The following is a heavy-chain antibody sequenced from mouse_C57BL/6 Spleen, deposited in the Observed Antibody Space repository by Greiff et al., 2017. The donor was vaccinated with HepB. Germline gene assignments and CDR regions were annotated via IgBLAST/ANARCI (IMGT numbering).Heavy chain of an antibody. J-gene: IGHJ3*01. D-gene: IGHD4-1*01. CDR1: GYTFTDYE. CDR3: TREGVGRAWFAY. Sequence: VQLQESGAELVRPGASVTLSCKASGYTFTDYEMHWVKQTPVHGLEWIGAIDPETGGTAYNQKFKGKAILTADKSSSTAYMELRSLTSEDSAVYYCTREGVGRAWFAYWGQGTLVTVSA. CDR2: IDPETGGT. V-gene: IGHV1-15*01.